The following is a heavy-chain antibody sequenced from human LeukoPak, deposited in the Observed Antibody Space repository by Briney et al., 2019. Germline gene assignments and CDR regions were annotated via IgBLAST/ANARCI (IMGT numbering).Heavy chain of an antibody. D-gene: IGHD3-9*01. J-gene: IGHJ6*03. CDR1: GYTFSTYY. CDR2: MNPNSGNT. CDR3: ARGPERYFDWLYYMDV. V-gene: IGHV1-8*02. Sequence: ASVKVSCKASGYTFSTYYMHWVRQAPGQGLEWMGWMNPNSGNTGYAQKFQGRVTMTRNTSISTAYMELSSLRSEDTAVYYCARGPERYFDWLYYMDVWGKGTTVTISS.